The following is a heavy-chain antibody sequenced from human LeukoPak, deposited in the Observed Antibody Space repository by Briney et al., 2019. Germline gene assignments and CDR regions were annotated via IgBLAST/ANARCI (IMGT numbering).Heavy chain of an antibody. D-gene: IGHD3-22*01. V-gene: IGHV1-2*02. CDR1: GYTFTGYY. CDR2: INPNSGGT. CDR3: ARVRFFQDYYDSSGYYALVY. J-gene: IGHJ4*02. Sequence: ASVKVSCKASGYTFTGYYMHWARQAPGQGLEWMGWINPNSGGTNYTQKFQGRVTMTRDTSISTAYMELSRLRSDDTAVYYCARVRFFQDYYDSSGYYALVYWGQGTLVTVSS.